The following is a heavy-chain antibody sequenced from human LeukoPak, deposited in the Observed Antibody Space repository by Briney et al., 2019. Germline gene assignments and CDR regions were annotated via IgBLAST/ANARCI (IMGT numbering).Heavy chain of an antibody. V-gene: IGHV4-61*01. D-gene: IGHD6-19*01. CDR1: GGSVSGGSYY. CDR3: ARDHSNGWYNWFDP. Sequence: SETLSLTCTVSGGSVSGGSYYWSWIRQSPGKGLEWIGYIECSASTRYTPPLKCQVTTPVDTTKNQFSLKLNSVTAADTAVYYCARDHSNGWYNWFDPWGQGTLVTVSS. J-gene: IGHJ5*02. CDR2: IECSAST.